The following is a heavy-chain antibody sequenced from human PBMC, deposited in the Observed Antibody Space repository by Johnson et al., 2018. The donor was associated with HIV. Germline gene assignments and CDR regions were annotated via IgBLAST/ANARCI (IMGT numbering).Heavy chain of an antibody. Sequence: QVQLVESGGDLVRPGGSLRLSCAASGFSFDDYGMSWVRQVPGKGLEWVAFIRYDGSNKYYADSVKGRFTISRDNSKNTLYLQMNSLRAEDTAVYYCAKDQGHDYGDYVLYAFDIWGQGTMVTVSS. CDR2: IRYDGSNK. CDR1: GFSFDDYG. CDR3: AKDQGHDYGDYVLYAFDI. V-gene: IGHV3-30*02. J-gene: IGHJ3*02. D-gene: IGHD4-17*01.